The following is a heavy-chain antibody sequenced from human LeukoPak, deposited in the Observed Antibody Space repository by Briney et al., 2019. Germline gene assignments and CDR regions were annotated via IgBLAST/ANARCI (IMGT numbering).Heavy chain of an antibody. CDR3: ARVYKWLVPTFYYYYMDV. D-gene: IGHD6-19*01. CDR2: IYSGGST. Sequence: GGSLRLSCAASGFTVSSNYMSWVRQAPGKGLEWVSVIYSGGSTYYADSVKGRFTISRDNSKNTLYLQMNSLRAEDTAVYYCARVYKWLVPTFYYYYMDVWGKGTTVTVSS. V-gene: IGHV3-53*01. J-gene: IGHJ6*03. CDR1: GFTVSSNY.